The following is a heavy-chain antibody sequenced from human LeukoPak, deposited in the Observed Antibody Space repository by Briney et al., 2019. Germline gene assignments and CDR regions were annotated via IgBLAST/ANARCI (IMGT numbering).Heavy chain of an antibody. D-gene: IGHD3-10*01. CDR2: ISGSGGST. J-gene: IGHJ6*03. CDR3: ARVGVYYYYMDV. CDR1: GFTFSSYG. Sequence: GGTLRLSCAASGFTFSSYGMSWVRQAPGKGLEWVSAISGSGGSTYYADSVKGRFTISRDNSKNTLYLQMNSLRAEDTAVYYCARVGVYYYYMDVWGKGTTVTISS. V-gene: IGHV3-23*01.